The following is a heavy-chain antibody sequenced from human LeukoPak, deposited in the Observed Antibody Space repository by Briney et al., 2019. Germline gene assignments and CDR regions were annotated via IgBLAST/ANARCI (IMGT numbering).Heavy chain of an antibody. J-gene: IGHJ4*02. CDR1: GFTFKSDW. CDR2: VNQVGSVK. CDR3: ARDPDNIEGANFHY. D-gene: IGHD1-26*01. Sequence: GGSLRLSCEASGFTFKSDWMNWVRQAPGKGLEWVANVNQVGSVKYYVDSVKGRFTISRDNAKNSLYLQMNSLRAEDTAVYYCARDPDNIEGANFHYWGRGTLVTVSS. V-gene: IGHV3-7*01.